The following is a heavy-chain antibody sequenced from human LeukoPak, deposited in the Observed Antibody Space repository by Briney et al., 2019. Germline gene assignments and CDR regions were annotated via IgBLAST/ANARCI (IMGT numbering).Heavy chain of an antibody. V-gene: IGHV4-31*03. CDR3: ASSRVPAAGVFDY. D-gene: IGHD2-2*01. CDR2: IYYSGST. CDR1: GGSISSGGYY. J-gene: IGHJ4*02. Sequence: SETLSLTCTVSGGSISSGGYYWSWIRQHPGKGLEWIGYIYYSGSTYYNPSLKSRVTISVDTSRNQFSLKLSSVTAADTAVYYCASSRVPAAGVFDYWGQGTLVTVSS.